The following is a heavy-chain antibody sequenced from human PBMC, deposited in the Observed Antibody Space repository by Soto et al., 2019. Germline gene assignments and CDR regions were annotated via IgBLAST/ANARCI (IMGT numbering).Heavy chain of an antibody. D-gene: IGHD4-17*01. Sequence: EAQLVESGGGLVRPGGSLTLSCAVPGFIFTKYNFNWVRQAPGKGLEWVASISASGRYIFYADSVKGRFTISRDNPKNSLYLHMNILRADDTAVYYCARGDDLGHYEVLPYYMDVWGIGTTVTVSS. J-gene: IGHJ6*03. V-gene: IGHV3-21*01. CDR1: GFIFTKYN. CDR3: ARGDDLGHYEVLPYYMDV. CDR2: ISASGRYI.